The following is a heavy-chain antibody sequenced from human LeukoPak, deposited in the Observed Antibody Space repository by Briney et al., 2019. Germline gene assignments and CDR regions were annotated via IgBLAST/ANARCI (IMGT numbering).Heavy chain of an antibody. V-gene: IGHV1-2*02. J-gene: IGHJ5*02. CDR2: INPNSGGA. D-gene: IGHD6-13*01. CDR3: AREYPRGIAASGTRWLHP. Sequence: ASVKVSCRPSGYTFTGYNMRWVRESPGEGLGWMCWINPNSGGANYTQKFQGRVTMTRDTSISTAYMELRRVRSDDTAVYYCAREYPRGIAASGTRWLHPWRQGTLVSVSS. CDR1: GYTFTGYN.